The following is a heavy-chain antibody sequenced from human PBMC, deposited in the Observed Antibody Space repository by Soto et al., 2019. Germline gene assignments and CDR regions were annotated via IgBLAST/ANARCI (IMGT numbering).Heavy chain of an antibody. D-gene: IGHD6-13*01. J-gene: IGHJ4*02. CDR3: TRVYSSSYHYFDY. V-gene: IGHV3-66*01. Sequence: EVQLVESGGGLVQPGGSLRLSCAASGFTFIGNPIGWVRKAPGKGLEWVSIIYSAGSADFADSVKGRFTISRDNSKNTLYLQMSSLRAEDTAVYYCTRVYSSSYHYFDYWGQGTLVTVSS. CDR2: IYSAGSA. CDR1: GFTFIGNP.